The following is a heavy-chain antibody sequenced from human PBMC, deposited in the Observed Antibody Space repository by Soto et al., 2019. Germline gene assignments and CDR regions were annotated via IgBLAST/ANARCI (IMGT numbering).Heavy chain of an antibody. V-gene: IGHV1-46*01. D-gene: IGHD1-26*01. J-gene: IGHJ4*02. CDR1: GYTFTSYY. CDR3: ARGRPGKYSVGATEDFDY. CDR2: INPSGGST. Sequence: QVQLVQSGAEVKKPGASVKVSCKASGYTFTSYYMHWVRQAPGQGLEWMGIINPSGGSTSYAQKFQGRVTMTRDTSTSTVYMELSSLRSEDTAVYYCARGRPGKYSVGATEDFDYWGQGTLVTVSS.